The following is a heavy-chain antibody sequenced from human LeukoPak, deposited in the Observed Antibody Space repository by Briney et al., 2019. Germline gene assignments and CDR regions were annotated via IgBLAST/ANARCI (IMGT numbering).Heavy chain of an antibody. J-gene: IGHJ4*02. CDR3: ARADSSSSFDY. CDR2: IYYSGST. Sequence: SETLSLTCTVSGGSISSGGYYWSWIRQHPGKGLEWIGYIYYSGSTYCNPSLKSRVTKSVDTSKNQFSLKLSSVTAADTAVYYCARADSSSSFDYWGQGTLVTVSS. CDR1: GGSISSGGYY. V-gene: IGHV4-31*03. D-gene: IGHD6-6*01.